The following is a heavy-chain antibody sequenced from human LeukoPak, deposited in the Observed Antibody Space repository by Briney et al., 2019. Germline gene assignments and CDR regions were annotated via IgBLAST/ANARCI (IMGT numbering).Heavy chain of an antibody. Sequence: SETLSLTCTVSGGSISSYYWSWIRQPPGKGLEWIGYIYYSGSTNYNPSLKSRVTISVDTSKNQFSLKLSSVTAADTAVYYCAGPIFPWRGYSHGLNAFDIWGQGTMVTVSS. CDR3: AGPIFPWRGYSHGLNAFDI. J-gene: IGHJ3*02. D-gene: IGHD5-18*01. CDR1: GGSISSYY. CDR2: IYYSGST. V-gene: IGHV4-59*01.